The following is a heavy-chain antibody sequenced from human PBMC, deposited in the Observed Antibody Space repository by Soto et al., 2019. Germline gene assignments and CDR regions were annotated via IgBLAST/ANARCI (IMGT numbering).Heavy chain of an antibody. J-gene: IGHJ4*02. Sequence: QVQLVESGGGVVQPGRSLRLSCAASGFTFSSYGMHWVRQAPGKGLEWVAVIWYDGSNENYADSVKGRFTISRDNSKNPLYLQMNSLRAEDTALYYCARVRRGSGWYDYFDYWGQGTLVTVSS. D-gene: IGHD6-19*01. CDR2: IWYDGSNE. V-gene: IGHV3-33*01. CDR3: ARVRRGSGWYDYFDY. CDR1: GFTFSSYG.